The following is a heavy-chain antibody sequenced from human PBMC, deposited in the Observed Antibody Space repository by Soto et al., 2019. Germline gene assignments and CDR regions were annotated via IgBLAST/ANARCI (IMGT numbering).Heavy chain of an antibody. V-gene: IGHV3-30*18. Sequence: GGSLRLSCAASGFTFSSYGMHWVRQAPGKGLEWVAVISYDGSNKYYADSVKGRFTISRDNSKNTLYLQMNSLRAEDTAVYYCAKDRRIAARLKPGGYSGMDVWGQGTTVTASS. CDR2: ISYDGSNK. J-gene: IGHJ6*02. CDR3: AKDRRIAARLKPGGYSGMDV. D-gene: IGHD6-6*01. CDR1: GFTFSSYG.